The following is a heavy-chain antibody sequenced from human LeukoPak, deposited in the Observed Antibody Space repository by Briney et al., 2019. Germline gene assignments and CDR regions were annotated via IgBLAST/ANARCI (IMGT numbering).Heavy chain of an antibody. V-gene: IGHV4-59*01. Sequence: PSQTLSLTCTVSGGSISSYYWSWIRQPPGKGLEWIGYIYYSGSTNYNPSLKSRVTISVDTSKNQFSLKLSSVTAADTAVYYCARARVKWGPVVVPAAAPFDYWGQGTLVTVSS. CDR2: IYYSGST. CDR3: ARARVKWGPVVVPAAAPFDY. CDR1: GGSISSYY. D-gene: IGHD2-2*01. J-gene: IGHJ4*02.